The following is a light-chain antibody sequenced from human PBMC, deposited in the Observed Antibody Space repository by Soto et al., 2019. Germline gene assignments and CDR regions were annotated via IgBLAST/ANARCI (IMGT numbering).Light chain of an antibody. V-gene: IGKV1-5*01. CDR2: HAS. CDR1: QSISRW. Sequence: DIQMTQSPSTLYASVGNRVTISCRASQSISRWLAWYQQKPGRAPTLLIYHASSLESGVPSRFSGSGSGIYFTLAMSSLQPEDSATYYCQHNNSYSEAFGQ. CDR3: QHNNSYSEA. J-gene: IGKJ1*01.